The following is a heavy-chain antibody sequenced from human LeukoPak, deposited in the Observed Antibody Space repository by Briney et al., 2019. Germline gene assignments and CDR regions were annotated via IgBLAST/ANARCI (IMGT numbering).Heavy chain of an antibody. D-gene: IGHD3-3*01. V-gene: IGHV3-7*01. CDR2: IKQDGSEK. Sequence: PGGSLRLSCAASGFTFSSYWMSWVRQAPGKGLEWVANIKQDGSEKYYVDSVKGRFTISRDNSKNTLYLQMNSLRAEDTAVYYCARESGWGLPHAFDIWGQGTMVTVSS. CDR1: GFTFSSYW. J-gene: IGHJ3*02. CDR3: ARESGWGLPHAFDI.